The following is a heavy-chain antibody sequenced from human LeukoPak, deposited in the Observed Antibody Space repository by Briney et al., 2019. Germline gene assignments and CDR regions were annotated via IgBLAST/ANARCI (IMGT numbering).Heavy chain of an antibody. J-gene: IGHJ4*02. D-gene: IGHD5-18*01. V-gene: IGHV3-30*03. CDR1: GINFRSYG. CDR3: AREARGYNYGYDELDY. Sequence: GRSLRLSCAGSGINFRSYGMHWVRQAPGKGLEWVAVISHDGSNKHYADSVKGRFTISRDNSKSTLYLQMNSQRAEDTAVYYCAREARGYNYGYDELDYWGQGTLVTVSS. CDR2: ISHDGSNK.